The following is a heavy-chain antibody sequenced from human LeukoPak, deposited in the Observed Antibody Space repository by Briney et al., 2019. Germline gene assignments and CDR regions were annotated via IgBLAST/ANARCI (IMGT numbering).Heavy chain of an antibody. Sequence: GGSLRLSCAASGFTFSSYAMHWVRQAPGKGLEWVAVTSYDGINKYYADSVKGRFTISRDNSKNTLYLQMNSLRAEDTAVYYCAKDFVVPAAADWFDPWGQGTLVTVSS. J-gene: IGHJ5*02. V-gene: IGHV3-30*04. CDR2: TSYDGINK. CDR1: GFTFSSYA. D-gene: IGHD2-2*01. CDR3: AKDFVVPAAADWFDP.